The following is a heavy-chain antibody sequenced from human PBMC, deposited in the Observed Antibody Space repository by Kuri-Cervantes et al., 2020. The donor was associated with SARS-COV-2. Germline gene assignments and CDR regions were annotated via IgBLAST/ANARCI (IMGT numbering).Heavy chain of an antibody. D-gene: IGHD1-26*01. Sequence: GESLKISCAASGFTFSSYAMHWVRQAPGKGLEWVAVISYDGSNKYYADSVKGRFTISRDNSKNTLYLQMNSLRAEDTAVHYCASGSGSYYGGDYWGQGTLVTVSS. V-gene: IGHV3-30-3*01. CDR3: ASGSGSYYGGDY. J-gene: IGHJ4*02. CDR1: GFTFSSYA. CDR2: ISYDGSNK.